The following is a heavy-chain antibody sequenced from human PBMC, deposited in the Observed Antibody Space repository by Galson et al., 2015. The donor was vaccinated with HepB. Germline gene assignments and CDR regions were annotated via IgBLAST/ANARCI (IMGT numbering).Heavy chain of an antibody. CDR2: ISGSGGST. V-gene: IGHV3-23*01. D-gene: IGHD6-19*01. CDR1: GFTFSSYA. CDR3: AKDLVGGIAVAGSGNFDY. J-gene: IGHJ4*02. Sequence: SLRLSCAASGFTFSSYAMSWVRQAPGKGLEWVSAISGSGGSTYYADSVKGRFTISRDNSKNALYLQMNSLRAEDTAVYYCAKDLVGGIAVAGSGNFDYWGQGTLVTVSS.